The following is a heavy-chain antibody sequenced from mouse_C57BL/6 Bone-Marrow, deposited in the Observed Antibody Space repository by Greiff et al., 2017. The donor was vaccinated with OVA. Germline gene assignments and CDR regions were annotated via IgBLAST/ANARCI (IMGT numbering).Heavy chain of an antibody. CDR2: IYPRDGST. D-gene: IGHD2-4*01. CDR3: ARRGGIYYDYDDWYFDV. Sequence: QVQLQQSGPELVKPGASVKLSCKASGYTFTSYDIHWVKQRPGQGLEWIGWIYPRDGSTKYNEKFKGKATLTVDTSSSTAYMELHSLTSEDSAVYFCARRGGIYYDYDDWYFDVWGTGTTVTVSS. CDR1: GYTFTSYD. V-gene: IGHV1-85*01. J-gene: IGHJ1*03.